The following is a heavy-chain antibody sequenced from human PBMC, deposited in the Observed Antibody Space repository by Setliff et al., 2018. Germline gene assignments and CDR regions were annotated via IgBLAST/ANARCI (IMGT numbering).Heavy chain of an antibody. CDR2: IHYRGTT. CDR1: GASISSGTYY. V-gene: IGHV4-39*01. D-gene: IGHD1-1*01. J-gene: IGHJ4*02. CDR3: ARTGTYRYFDY. Sequence: PSETLSLTCTVSGASISSGTYYWAWIRQPPGKGLEWIGRIHYRGTTYSNASLASRLTIPVDTAKNQFSLKLTSVTAADTAVYYCARTGTYRYFDYWGQGTRVTVSS.